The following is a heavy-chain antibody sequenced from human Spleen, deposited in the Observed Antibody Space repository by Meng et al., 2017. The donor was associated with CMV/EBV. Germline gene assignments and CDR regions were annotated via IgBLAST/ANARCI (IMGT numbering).Heavy chain of an antibody. V-gene: IGHV4-59*01. CDR3: ARRSSVATPFDY. J-gene: IGHJ4*02. Sequence: GSLRLSCTVSGDSISSDYWHWIRQSPGKGLEWIGYIFHRGSTNYNPSLKSRLSISIDTSKNQFSLNLYSVTAADTAVYYCARRSSVATPFDYWGQGTLVTVSS. CDR2: IFHRGST. D-gene: IGHD5-12*01. CDR1: GDSISSDY.